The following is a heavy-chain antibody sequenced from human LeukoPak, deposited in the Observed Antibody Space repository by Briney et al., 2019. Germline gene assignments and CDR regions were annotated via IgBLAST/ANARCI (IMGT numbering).Heavy chain of an antibody. CDR2: ISAYNGNT. Sequence: ASVKVSCKASGYTFTSYGISWVRQAPGQGLEWVGWISAYNGNTNYAQKLQGRVTMTTDTSTSTAYMELRSLRSDDTAVYYCARVVTATSLGAFDIWGQGTMVTVSS. CDR1: GYTFTSYG. D-gene: IGHD2-21*02. CDR3: ARVVTATSLGAFDI. V-gene: IGHV1-18*01. J-gene: IGHJ3*02.